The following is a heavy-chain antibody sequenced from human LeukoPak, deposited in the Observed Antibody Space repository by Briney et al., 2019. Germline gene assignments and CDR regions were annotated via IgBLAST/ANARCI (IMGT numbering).Heavy chain of an antibody. V-gene: IGHV3-9*01. D-gene: IGHD6-6*01. CDR1: GFTFDDYA. CDR3: ARDTNQYSRFDY. J-gene: IGHJ4*02. Sequence: QPGRSLRLSCAASGFTFDDYAMHWVRQTPGKGLEWVSGISWDSGSIGYADSVKGRLTISRDNAKNSLYLQMNSLRAEDTAVYYCARDTNQYSRFDYWGQGTLVTVSS. CDR2: ISWDSGSI.